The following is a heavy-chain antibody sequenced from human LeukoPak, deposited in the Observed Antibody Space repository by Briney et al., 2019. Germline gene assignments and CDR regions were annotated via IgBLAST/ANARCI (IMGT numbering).Heavy chain of an antibody. J-gene: IGHJ4*02. CDR2: FSSSGNT. CDR1: GFTFSSYG. CDR3: ARWNGYADY. V-gene: IGHV3-23*01. D-gene: IGHD2-2*01. Sequence: GGSLRLSCAASGFTFSSYGMSWVRQAPGKGLEWVSGFSSSGNTYYADSVKGRFTISRDNSKNTLYLQMNTLRVDDTAVYYCARWNGYADYWGQGTLATVSS.